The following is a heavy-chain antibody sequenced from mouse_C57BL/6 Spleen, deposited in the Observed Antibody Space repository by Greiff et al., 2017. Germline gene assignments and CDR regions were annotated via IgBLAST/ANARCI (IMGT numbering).Heavy chain of an antibody. J-gene: IGHJ4*01. CDR2: ISSGGGYI. CDR1: GFTFSSYA. V-gene: IGHV5-9-1*02. CDR3: TRDRDGYDAMDD. Sequence: DVMLVESGEGLVKPGGSLKLSCAASGFTFSSYAMSWVRQTPEKRLEWVAYISSGGGYIYYADTVKGRFTISRDNARNTLYLQMSSLKSEDTAMYYCTRDRDGYDAMDDWGQGTSVTVSS. D-gene: IGHD2-3*01.